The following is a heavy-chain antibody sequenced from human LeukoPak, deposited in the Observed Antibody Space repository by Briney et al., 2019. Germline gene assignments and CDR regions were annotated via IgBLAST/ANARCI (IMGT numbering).Heavy chain of an antibody. CDR1: GYSFTTYW. Sequence: GESLMISCEASGYSFTTYWIGWVCQMSGKGLEWVGVIYPSDSDTRYSQSFQGQVTISADKSISTAYLQWSSLKASDTAIYYCARLTQKVNGNFDYWGQGTLVTVSS. J-gene: IGHJ4*02. D-gene: IGHD2-21*02. CDR3: ARLTQKVNGNFDY. CDR2: IYPSDSDT. V-gene: IGHV5-51*01.